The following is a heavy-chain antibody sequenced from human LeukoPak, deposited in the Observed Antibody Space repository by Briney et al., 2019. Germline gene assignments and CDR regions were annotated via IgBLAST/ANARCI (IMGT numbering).Heavy chain of an antibody. CDR2: IYYSGNA. V-gene: IGHV4-30-4*07. J-gene: IGHJ3*02. D-gene: IGHD4-17*01. CDR3: VSQIADYGDYIGAFDI. CDR1: GDSISSAAYS. Sequence: SETLSLTCAVSGDSISSAAYSWTWIRQPPGKGLEWIGYIYYSGNAYYNPSLKSRVRISVDTSKNQFSLKLTSVTAADTAVYYCVSQIADYGDYIGAFDIWGQGTMVSVSS.